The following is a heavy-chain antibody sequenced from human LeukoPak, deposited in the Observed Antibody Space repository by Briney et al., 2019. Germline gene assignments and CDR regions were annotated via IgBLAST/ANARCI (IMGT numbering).Heavy chain of an antibody. J-gene: IGHJ4*02. CDR2: ISYDGSNK. CDR1: GFTFSSYA. Sequence: GGSLRLSCAASGFTFSSYAMHWVRQAPGKGLEWVAVISYDGSNKYYADSVKGRFTISRDNSKNTLYLQMNSLRAEDTAVYYCAKAGRVNPFDYWGQGTLVTVSS. V-gene: IGHV3-30-3*01. D-gene: IGHD1-14*01. CDR3: AKAGRVNPFDY.